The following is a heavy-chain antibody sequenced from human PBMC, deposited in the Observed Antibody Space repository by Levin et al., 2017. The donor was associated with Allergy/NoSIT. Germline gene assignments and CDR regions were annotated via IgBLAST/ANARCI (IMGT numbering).Heavy chain of an antibody. CDR2: INDSGDT. D-gene: IGHD2-15*01. V-gene: IGHV4-34*01. CDR3: ASPGYCSGDTCYSWAFDI. Sequence: PSQTLSLPCAVYGGSFSGYYWSWIRQPPGKGLEWIGEINDSGDTNYNPSLKSRVTISVDTSKKQFSLNLNSVTAADTAVYYCASPGYCSGDTCYSWAFDIWGQGTMVTVSS. J-gene: IGHJ3*02. CDR1: GGSFSGYY.